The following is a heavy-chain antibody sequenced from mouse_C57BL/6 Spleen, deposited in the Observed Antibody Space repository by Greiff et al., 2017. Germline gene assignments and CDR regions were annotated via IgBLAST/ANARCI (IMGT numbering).Heavy chain of an antibody. CDR1: GYTFTSYD. CDR3: ARGGYDVRYAMDY. V-gene: IGHV1-85*01. Sequence: VQLQQSGPELVKPGASVQLSCKASGYTFTSYDINWVKQRPGKGLEWIGWIYPRDGSTKYNEQFKGKDTLTVDTSSSTAYMERHSLTSEDSSVYFCARGGYDVRYAMDYWGQGTSVTVSS. CDR2: IYPRDGST. J-gene: IGHJ4*01. D-gene: IGHD2-2*01.